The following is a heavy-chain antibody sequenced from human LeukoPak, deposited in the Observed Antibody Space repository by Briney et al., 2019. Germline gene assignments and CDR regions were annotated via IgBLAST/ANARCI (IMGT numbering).Heavy chain of an antibody. CDR1: GFTFSSYA. CDR2: ISPSGDIT. J-gene: IGHJ4*02. CDR3: ARDLVDTAMAPAY. V-gene: IGHV3-23*01. Sequence: GGSLRLSCAVSGFTFSSYAMSWVRQAPGKGLEWVSGISPSGDITYYADSVKGRFTISRDNSKNTLYLQMNSPRAEDTAVYYCARDLVDTAMAPAYWGQGTLVTVSS. D-gene: IGHD5-18*01.